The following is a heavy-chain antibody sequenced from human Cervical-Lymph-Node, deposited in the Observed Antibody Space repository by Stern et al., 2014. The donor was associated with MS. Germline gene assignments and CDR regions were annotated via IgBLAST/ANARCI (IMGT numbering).Heavy chain of an antibody. CDR3: ARDSEMDYYGSVSSDY. CDR1: GFTFSDHY. V-gene: IGHV3-11*01. J-gene: IGHJ4*02. D-gene: IGHD3-10*01. Sequence: VQLVQSGGGLVKPGGSLRLSCAASGFTFSDHYMSWIRQAPGKGLEWLSFFSTSGSTIYYSDSVKGRFTISRDNAKNSLYMQMNSLRAEDTAVYYCARDSEMDYYGSVSSDYWGQGTLVTVSS. CDR2: FSTSGSTI.